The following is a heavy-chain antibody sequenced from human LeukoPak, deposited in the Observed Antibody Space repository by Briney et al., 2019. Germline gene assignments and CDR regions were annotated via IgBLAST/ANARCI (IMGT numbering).Heavy chain of an antibody. CDR1: GFTFSSYS. D-gene: IGHD3-10*01. CDR3: ARGFTMVRGVIEIIYYYYGMDV. J-gene: IGHJ6*02. Sequence: PGGSLRLSCAASGFTFSSYSMNWVRQAPGKGLEGVSSISSSSSYIYYADSVKGRFTISRDNAKNSLYLQMNSLRAEDTAVYYCARGFTMVRGVIEIIYYYYGMDVWGQGTTVTVSS. CDR2: ISSSSSYI. V-gene: IGHV3-21*01.